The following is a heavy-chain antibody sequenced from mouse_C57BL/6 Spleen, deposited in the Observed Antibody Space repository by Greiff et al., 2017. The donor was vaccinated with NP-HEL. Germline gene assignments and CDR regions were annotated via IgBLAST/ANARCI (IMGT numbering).Heavy chain of an antibody. CDR3: VSYYYGSSDWYFDV. D-gene: IGHD1-1*01. CDR1: GFSFNTYA. Sequence: EVKLMESGGGLVQPKGSLKLSCAASGFSFNTYAMNWVRQAPGKGVEWVARIRSKSNNYATYYADSVKDRFTISREDSESMLYLQMNNLKTEDTAMYYCVSYYYGSSDWYFDVWGTGTTVTVSS. V-gene: IGHV10-1*01. CDR2: IRSKSNNYAT. J-gene: IGHJ1*03.